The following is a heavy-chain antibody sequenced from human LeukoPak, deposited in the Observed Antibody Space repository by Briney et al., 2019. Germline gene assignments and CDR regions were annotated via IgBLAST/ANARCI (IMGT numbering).Heavy chain of an antibody. CDR1: GFTFSSYA. CDR2: IGGSGGTA. Sequence: GGSLRLSCAASGFTFSSYAMSWVRQAPGKGLEWVSAIGGSGGTAYYADSVKGRFTISRDNSKNTLYVQMNSLRADDTAVYYCARDGSYGHYNGMDVWGQGTTVTVSS. V-gene: IGHV3-23*01. D-gene: IGHD5-18*01. CDR3: ARDGSYGHYNGMDV. J-gene: IGHJ6*02.